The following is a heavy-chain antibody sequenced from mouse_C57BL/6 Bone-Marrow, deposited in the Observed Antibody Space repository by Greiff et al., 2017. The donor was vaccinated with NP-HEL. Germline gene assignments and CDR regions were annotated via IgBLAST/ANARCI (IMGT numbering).Heavy chain of an antibody. CDR1: GYTFTSYW. CDR3: ARGGTTVVARYWYFDV. V-gene: IGHV1-72*01. Sequence: QVQLQQSGAELVKPGASVKLSCKASGYTFTSYWMHWVKQRPGRGLEWIGRIDPNSGGTKYNEKFKSKATLTVDKPSSTAYMQLSSLTSEDSAVYYCARGGTTVVARYWYFDVWGTGTTVTVSS. D-gene: IGHD1-1*01. J-gene: IGHJ1*03. CDR2: IDPNSGGT.